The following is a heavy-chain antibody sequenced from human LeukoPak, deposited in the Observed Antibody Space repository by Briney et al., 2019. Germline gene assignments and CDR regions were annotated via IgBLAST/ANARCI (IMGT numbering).Heavy chain of an antibody. D-gene: IGHD3-16*01. Sequence: SETLSLTCTVSGGSITGYYWTWIRQPPGKGLEWIGYIYYSGSSNYNTSLKSRVTISIHTSKNQFSLNLSSVTAADTAVYYCARVFGGGRGGWFDPWGQGTLVAVSS. CDR1: GGSITGYY. CDR2: IYYSGSS. CDR3: ARVFGGGRGGWFDP. V-gene: IGHV4-59*01. J-gene: IGHJ5*02.